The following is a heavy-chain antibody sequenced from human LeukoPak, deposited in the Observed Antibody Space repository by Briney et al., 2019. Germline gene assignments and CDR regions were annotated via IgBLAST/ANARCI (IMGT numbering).Heavy chain of an antibody. V-gene: IGHV4-39*07. J-gene: IGHJ6*03. D-gene: IGHD2-2*01. CDR2: IYYSGST. CDR1: GGSISSSSYY. Sequence: SETLSLTCTVSGGSISSSSYYWGWIRQRPGKGLEWIGSIYYSGSTYYNPSLKSRVTISVDTSKNQFSLKLSSVTAADTAVYYCARVGRHCSSTSCGGYYYYYYMDVWAKGPRSPSP. CDR3: ARVGRHCSSTSCGGYYYYYYMDV.